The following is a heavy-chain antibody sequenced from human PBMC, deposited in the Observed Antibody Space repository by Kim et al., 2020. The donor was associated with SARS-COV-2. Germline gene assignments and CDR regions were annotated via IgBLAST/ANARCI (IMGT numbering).Heavy chain of an antibody. J-gene: IGHJ4*02. CDR2: ISYDGSNK. Sequence: GGSLRLSCAASGFTFSSYAMHWVRQAPGKGLEWVAVISYDGSNKYYADSVKGRFTISRDNSKNTLYLQMNSLRAEDTAVYYCARTYYDFWSGYTDPGYWGQGTLVTVSS. V-gene: IGHV3-30-3*01. CDR3: ARTYYDFWSGYTDPGY. D-gene: IGHD3-3*01. CDR1: GFTFSSYA.